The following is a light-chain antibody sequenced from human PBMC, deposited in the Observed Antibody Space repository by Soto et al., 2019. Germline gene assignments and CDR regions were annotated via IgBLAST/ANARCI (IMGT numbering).Light chain of an antibody. CDR1: QSISSW. CDR3: QQRSNWPPIFT. Sequence: EIQMTQSPSTLSASVGDRSTITCRAIQSISSWLAWYQQKPGKAPKLLIYDASSLESGVPSRFSGSGSGTDFTLSISSLEPEDFAVYYCQQRSNWPPIFTFGPGTQVEIK. V-gene: IGKV1-5*01. J-gene: IGKJ3*01. CDR2: DAS.